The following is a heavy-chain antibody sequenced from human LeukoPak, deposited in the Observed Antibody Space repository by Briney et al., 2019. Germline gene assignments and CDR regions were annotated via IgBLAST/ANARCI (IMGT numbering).Heavy chain of an antibody. CDR2: ISCASENT. CDR3: ARQFYSNGYRWFDP. V-gene: IGHV3-23*01. CDR1: GFTFTDYA. Sequence: GGSLRLSCAASGFTFTDYAMSWVRQASGKGLEWISSISCASENTLHADSVKGRFTVSRDNSKNTLYLQMSSLSAADTAIYYCARQFYSNGYRWFDPWGQGTLVTVSS. D-gene: IGHD3-22*01. J-gene: IGHJ5*02.